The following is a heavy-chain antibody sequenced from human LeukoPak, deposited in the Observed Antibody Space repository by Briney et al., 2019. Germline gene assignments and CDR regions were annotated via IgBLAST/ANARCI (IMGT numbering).Heavy chain of an antibody. CDR3: ARGGTFVSDY. CDR2: IKTDGSEK. D-gene: IGHD2-15*01. Sequence: GGSLRLSCAASGFTFSTFWMSWVRQAPGKGLEWVANIKTDGSEKYYVDSMKGRFTVSRDNAKNSLYLQMDSLGAEDTAVYYCARGGTFVSDYWGQGTLVTVSS. J-gene: IGHJ4*02. V-gene: IGHV3-7*01. CDR1: GFTFSTFW.